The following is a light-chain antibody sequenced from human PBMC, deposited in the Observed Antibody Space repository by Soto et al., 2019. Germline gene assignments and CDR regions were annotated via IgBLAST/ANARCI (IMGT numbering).Light chain of an antibody. V-gene: IGKV3-20*01. CDR1: QSVSSSY. CDR3: QQYGSSPSIT. Sequence: DIVLTQSRGTLSLSPGERATLSCRASQSVSSSYLAWYQQKPGQAPRLLIYGASSRATGIPDRFSGSGSGTDFTLTISRLEPEDFAVYYCQQYGSSPSITFGQGTRLEIK. CDR2: GAS. J-gene: IGKJ5*01.